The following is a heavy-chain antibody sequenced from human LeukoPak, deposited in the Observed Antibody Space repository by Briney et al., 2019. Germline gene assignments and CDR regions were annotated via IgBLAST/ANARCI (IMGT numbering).Heavy chain of an antibody. CDR2: INAGNGNT. Sequence: ASVKVSCKASGYTFTSYAMHWVRQAPGQRLEWMGWINAGNGNTKYSQKFQGRVTITRDTSASTAYMELSSLRPEDTAVYYCARELSVGYYYGMDVWGKGTTVTVSS. J-gene: IGHJ6*04. CDR3: ARELSVGYYYGMDV. CDR1: GYTFTSYA. V-gene: IGHV1-3*01. D-gene: IGHD2-15*01.